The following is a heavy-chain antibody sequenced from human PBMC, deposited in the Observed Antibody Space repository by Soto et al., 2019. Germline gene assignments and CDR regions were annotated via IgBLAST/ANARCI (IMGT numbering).Heavy chain of an antibody. Sequence: SCAASGFTFDDYAMHWVRQAPGKGLEWVSLISWDGGSTYYADSVKGRFTISRDNSKNSLYLQMNSLRAEDTALYYCAKDIGRELRAFDIWGQGTMVTVSS. D-gene: IGHD1-26*01. CDR2: ISWDGGST. V-gene: IGHV3-43D*04. CDR1: GFTFDDYA. CDR3: AKDIGRELRAFDI. J-gene: IGHJ3*02.